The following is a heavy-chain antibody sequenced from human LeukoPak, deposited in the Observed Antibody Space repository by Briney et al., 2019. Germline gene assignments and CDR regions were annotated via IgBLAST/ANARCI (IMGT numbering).Heavy chain of an antibody. Sequence: SGTLSLTCTVSGVAIGNYYWNWIRQPAGKGLEWIGRIYSSGSASYNPSLKSRVTMSLDTPNNQFSLRLTSVTAADSAVYYCARDFPILMWVGDLLSPEYYYFVDVWGEGTTVTVSS. J-gene: IGHJ6*03. CDR3: ARDFPILMWVGDLLSPEYYYFVDV. CDR2: IYSSGSA. D-gene: IGHD3-10*01. CDR1: GVAIGNYY. V-gene: IGHV4-4*07.